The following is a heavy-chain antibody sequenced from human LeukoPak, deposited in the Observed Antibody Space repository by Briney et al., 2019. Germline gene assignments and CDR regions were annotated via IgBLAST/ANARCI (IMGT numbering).Heavy chain of an antibody. D-gene: IGHD1-26*01. CDR3: AKDDPTGRYL. V-gene: IGHV3-7*01. J-gene: IGHJ4*02. CDR1: GFTFSSFW. CDR2: IKQDGSEK. Sequence: GGSLRLSCAASGFTFSSFWMSWVRQAPGKGLEWVANIKQDGSEKYYVDSVKGRLTISRDNAKNSLYLQLNGLRAEDTAVYYCAKDDPTGRYLWGQGTLVPVSS.